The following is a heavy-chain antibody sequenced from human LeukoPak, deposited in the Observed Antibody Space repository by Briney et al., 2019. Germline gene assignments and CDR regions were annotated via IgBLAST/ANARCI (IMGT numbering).Heavy chain of an antibody. J-gene: IGHJ4*02. CDR1: GFTLSSYW. Sequence: GGSLRLSCAASGFTLSSYWMSWVRQAPGKGLEWVANIKQDGSEKYYVDSVKGRFTISRDNAKNSLYLQMNSLRAEDTAVYYCASKGRYFDWLTPPHYWGQGTLVTVSS. V-gene: IGHV3-7*01. D-gene: IGHD3-9*01. CDR2: IKQDGSEK. CDR3: ASKGRYFDWLTPPHY.